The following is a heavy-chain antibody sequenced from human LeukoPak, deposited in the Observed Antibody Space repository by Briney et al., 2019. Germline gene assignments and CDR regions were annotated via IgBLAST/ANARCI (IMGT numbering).Heavy chain of an antibody. D-gene: IGHD6-13*01. CDR3: ARADSSNWYWFDP. J-gene: IGHJ5*02. V-gene: IGHV1-2*02. CDR2: INPKSGGT. Sequence: ASVKVSCKASGYTFTGYFIHWLRQAPGQGLEWMGWINPKSGGTNYAQNFQGRVTMTRDTSISTAYMDLSSLKSDDTAVYYCARADSSNWYWFDPWGQGTWSPSP. CDR1: GYTFTGYF.